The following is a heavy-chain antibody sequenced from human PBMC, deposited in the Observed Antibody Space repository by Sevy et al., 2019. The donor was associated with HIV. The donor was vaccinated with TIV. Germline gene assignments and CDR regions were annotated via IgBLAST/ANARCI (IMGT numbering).Heavy chain of an antibody. V-gene: IGHV1-18*01. J-gene: IGHJ4*02. CDR1: GYTFTSYG. CDR3: AKTPVTPSHPTPHFDY. CDR2: ISAYNGNT. D-gene: IGHD4-17*01. Sequence: ASVKVSCKASGYTFTSYGISWVRQAPGQGLEWMGWISAYNGNTNYAQKLQGRVTMTTDTSTRTAYMELRSLRSDDTAVYYCAKTPVTPSHPTPHFDYWGQGTLVTVSS.